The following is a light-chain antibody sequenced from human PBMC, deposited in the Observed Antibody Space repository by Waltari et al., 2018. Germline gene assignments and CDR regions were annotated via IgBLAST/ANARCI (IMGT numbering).Light chain of an antibody. Sequence: SYVLTQPSSVSVAPGETASITCGGDNIGTKGVHWYQQKSGQAPVLVIYDDSGRPSGIPERFSGSNSGNTATLTISRVEAGDEADYYCQVWDSSSDRVFGGETKLTVL. CDR3: QVWDSSSDRV. V-gene: IGLV3-21*04. CDR1: NIGTKG. J-gene: IGLJ3*02. CDR2: DDS.